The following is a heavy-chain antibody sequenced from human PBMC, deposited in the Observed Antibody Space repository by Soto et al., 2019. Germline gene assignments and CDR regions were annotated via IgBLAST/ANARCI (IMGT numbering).Heavy chain of an antibody. CDR2: IYYSGST. CDR3: ARHVPYCSDTSHCAYGMDV. CDR1: GGSISGYY. Sequence: PSETLSLTCTVSGGSISGYYWSWIRQPPGKGLEWIGYIYYSGSTNYNPSLKSRVTISVDTSKNQFSLKPSSVTAADTAVYYCARHVPYCSDTSHCAYGMDVWGQGTTVTVSS. J-gene: IGHJ6*02. D-gene: IGHD2-2*01. V-gene: IGHV4-59*08.